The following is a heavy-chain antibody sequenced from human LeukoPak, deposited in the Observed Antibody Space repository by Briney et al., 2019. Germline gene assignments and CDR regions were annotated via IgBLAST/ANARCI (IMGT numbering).Heavy chain of an antibody. J-gene: IGHJ5*02. CDR2: ISWNSGSI. CDR3: ARDGRHHRRGADWFDP. V-gene: IGHV3-9*01. D-gene: IGHD3-10*01. Sequence: GGSLRLSCAASGFTFDDYAMHWVRQAPGKGLEWVSGISWNSGSIGYADSVKGRFTISRDNAKNSLYLQMNSLRAEDTAVYYCARDGRHHRRGADWFDPWGQGTLVTVSS. CDR1: GFTFDDYA.